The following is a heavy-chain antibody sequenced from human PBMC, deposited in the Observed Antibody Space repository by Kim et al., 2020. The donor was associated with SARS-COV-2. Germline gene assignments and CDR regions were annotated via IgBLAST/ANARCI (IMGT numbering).Heavy chain of an antibody. CDR1: GVTVSSNY. Sequence: GSLRLSCAASGVTVSSNYMSWVRQAPGKGLEWVSVIYSGGSTYYADSVKGRFTISRDNSKNTLYLQMNSLRAEDTAVYYCARDLGDSTFDYWGQGTLVTVSS. V-gene: IGHV3-53*01. CDR3: ARDLGDSTFDY. J-gene: IGHJ4*02. CDR2: IYSGGST. D-gene: IGHD2-21*01.